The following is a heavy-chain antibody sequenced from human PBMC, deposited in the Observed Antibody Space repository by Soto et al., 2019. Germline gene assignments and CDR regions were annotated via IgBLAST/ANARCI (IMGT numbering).Heavy chain of an antibody. J-gene: IGHJ4*02. D-gene: IGHD6-6*01. CDR2: ISSSGSDI. CDR3: ARTARHFDY. CDR1: GFTFSDYY. Sequence: GGSLRLSCAASGFTFSDYYMSWIRQAPGKGLECLSYISSSGSDISYADSVKGRFTISRDNARNSLYLQMNSLRADDTAVYYCARTARHFDYWGQGTLVTVSS. V-gene: IGHV3-11*01.